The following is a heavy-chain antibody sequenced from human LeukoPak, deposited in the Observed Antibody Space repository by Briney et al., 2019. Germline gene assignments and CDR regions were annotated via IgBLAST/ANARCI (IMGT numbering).Heavy chain of an antibody. Sequence: GGSLRLSCVASGFTFSNAWMSWVRQAPGKGREWAGRIKSKTDGETTDYAAPVKGIFTISRDDSKNTLYLQMNSLKTEDTAVYYCTYNWNYGYFDYWGQGTLVTVSS. CDR1: GFTFSNAW. V-gene: IGHV3-15*01. J-gene: IGHJ4*02. CDR3: TYNWNYGYFDY. CDR2: IKSKTDGETT. D-gene: IGHD1-7*01.